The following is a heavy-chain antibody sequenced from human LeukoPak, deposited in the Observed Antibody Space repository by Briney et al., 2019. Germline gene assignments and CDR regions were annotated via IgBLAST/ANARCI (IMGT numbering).Heavy chain of an antibody. D-gene: IGHD2-15*01. Sequence: GGSLRLSCAASGFTFSLYWMTWVRQSPGKGLEWVADINPDGSQKYSVDSVKGRFTISRDNAKNSLYLQMNSVRAEDPAIYSCAKNGDRGAYCSGGTCYPYYYYNMDVWGKGTTVTISS. CDR2: INPDGSQK. J-gene: IGHJ6*03. CDR3: AKNGDRGAYCSGGTCYPYYYYNMDV. CDR1: GFTFSLYW. V-gene: IGHV3-7*03.